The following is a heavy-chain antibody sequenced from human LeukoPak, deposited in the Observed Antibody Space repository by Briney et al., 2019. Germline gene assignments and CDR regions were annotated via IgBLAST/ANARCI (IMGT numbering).Heavy chain of an antibody. V-gene: IGHV3-48*02. D-gene: IGHD5-24*01. CDR3: ARVGDGYSVNYFDC. J-gene: IGHJ4*02. CDR1: GFTFSNYN. Sequence: GVSLRLSCAASGFTFSNYNMNWVRQAPGKGLEWVSYISSTSSTVYYADSVKGRFTVSRDNAKNSLYLQMNSLRDEDTAMFYCARVGDGYSVNYFDCWGQGTLVTASA. CDR2: ISSTSSTV.